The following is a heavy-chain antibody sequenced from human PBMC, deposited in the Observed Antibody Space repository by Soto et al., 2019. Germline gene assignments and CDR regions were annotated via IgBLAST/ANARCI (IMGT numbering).Heavy chain of an antibody. J-gene: IGHJ6*03. CDR3: AHATYYDFWSGYRYYYYYMDV. D-gene: IGHD3-3*01. V-gene: IGHV2-5*02. CDR2: IYWDDDK. CDR1: GFSLSTSGVG. Sequence: SGPTLVNPTQTLTLTCTFSGFSLSTSGVGVGWIRQPPGKALEWLALIYWDDDKRYSPSLKSRLTITKDTSKNQVVLTMTNMDPVDTATYYCAHATYYDFWSGYRYYYYYMDVWGKGTTVTVSS.